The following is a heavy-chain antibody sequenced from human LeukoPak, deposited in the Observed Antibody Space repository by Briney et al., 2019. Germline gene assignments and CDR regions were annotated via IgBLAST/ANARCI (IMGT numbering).Heavy chain of an antibody. V-gene: IGHV3-30-3*01. CDR1: GFTFSSYA. D-gene: IGHD6-19*01. J-gene: IGHJ4*02. Sequence: GGSLRLSCAASGFTFSSYAMHWVRQAPGKGLEWVAVISYDGSNKYYADSVKGRFTISRDNSKNTLYLQMNSLRAEDTAVYYCARDMIGYSSGWTLDYWGQGTLVTVSS. CDR3: ARDMIGYSSGWTLDY. CDR2: ISYDGSNK.